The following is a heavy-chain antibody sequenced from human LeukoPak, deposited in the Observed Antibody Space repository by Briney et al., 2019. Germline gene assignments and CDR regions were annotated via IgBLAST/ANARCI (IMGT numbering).Heavy chain of an antibody. V-gene: IGHV4-59*01. J-gene: IGHJ4*02. D-gene: IGHD5-12*01. CDR1: GGSISSYY. CDR2: IYYSGST. Sequence: SETLSLTCTVSGGSISSYYWSWIRQPPGKGLEWLGYIYYSGSTNYNPSLKSRVTISVDTSKNQFSLKLSSVTAADTAVYYCARVGLGDGGYGYYFDYWGQGTLVTVSS. CDR3: ARVGLGDGGYGYYFDY.